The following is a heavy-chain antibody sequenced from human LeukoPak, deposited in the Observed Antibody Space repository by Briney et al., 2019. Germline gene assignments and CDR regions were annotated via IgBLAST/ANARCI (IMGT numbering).Heavy chain of an antibody. Sequence: ASVKVSCKASGYTFTGYYIHWVRQAPGQGLEWMGRINPNSGDTNYVQKFQGRVTMTRDTSISPAYMEVSRLRSDDTAVYYCARDNGYTSGWYFDYWGQGTLVTVSS. CDR3: ARDNGYTSGWYFDY. CDR2: INPNSGDT. D-gene: IGHD6-19*01. V-gene: IGHV1-2*06. CDR1: GYTFTGYY. J-gene: IGHJ4*02.